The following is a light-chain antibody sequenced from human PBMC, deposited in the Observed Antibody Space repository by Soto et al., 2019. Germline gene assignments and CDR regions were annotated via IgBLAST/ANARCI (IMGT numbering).Light chain of an antibody. J-gene: IGKJ4*01. Sequence: EIVLTQSPATLSLSPGERATLSCRASQTVSSYLAWYQQKAGQAPRPLIYDASNRAPGIPARFSGSGSGTDFTLTISCLEPEDFAVYYCQQRSSWLLTFGGGTKVDIK. V-gene: IGKV3-11*01. CDR2: DAS. CDR1: QTVSSY. CDR3: QQRSSWLLT.